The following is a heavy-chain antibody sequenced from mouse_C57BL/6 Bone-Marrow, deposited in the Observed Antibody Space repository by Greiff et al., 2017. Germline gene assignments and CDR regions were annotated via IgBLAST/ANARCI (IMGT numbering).Heavy chain of an antibody. V-gene: IGHV1-55*01. J-gene: IGHJ1*03. CDR3: ARWGLYYGSSYWYFDV. D-gene: IGHD1-1*01. CDR1: GYTFTSYW. Sequence: QVQLKQPGAELVKPGASVKMSCKASGYTFTSYWITWVKQRPGQGLEWIGDIYPGSGSTNYNEKFKSKATLTVDTSSSTAYMQLSSLTSEDSAVYYCARWGLYYGSSYWYFDVWGTGTTVTVSS. CDR2: IYPGSGST.